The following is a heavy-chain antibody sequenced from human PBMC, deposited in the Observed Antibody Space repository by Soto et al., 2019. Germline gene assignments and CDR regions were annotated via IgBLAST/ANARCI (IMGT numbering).Heavy chain of an antibody. CDR1: GFSLTTSGVG. CDR3: AHRVLRTVFGLVTTTAIYFDF. V-gene: IGHV2-5*02. Sequence: QITLKESGPTVVKPTETLTLTCTFSGFSLTTSGVGVGWVRQSPGKAPEWLALIYWDDDKRYSTSLKSRLTITKDTSKNQVGLTMANVDPAATATYYCAHRVLRTVFGLVTTTAIYFDFWGQGTPVVVSS. CDR2: IYWDDDK. D-gene: IGHD3-3*01. J-gene: IGHJ4*02.